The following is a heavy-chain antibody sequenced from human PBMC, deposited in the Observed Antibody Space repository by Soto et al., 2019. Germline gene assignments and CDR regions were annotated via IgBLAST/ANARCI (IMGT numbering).Heavy chain of an antibody. Sequence: EVQLVESGGSLVKPGGSLRLSCAASGFTFSSYSMNWVRQAPGKGLEWVSSISSSSSYIYYADSVKGRFTISRDNAKNSLYLQMNSLRAEDTAVYYCASSQWLVDFDYWGQGTLVTVSS. V-gene: IGHV3-21*01. CDR1: GFTFSSYS. D-gene: IGHD6-19*01. CDR2: ISSSSSYI. J-gene: IGHJ4*02. CDR3: ASSQWLVDFDY.